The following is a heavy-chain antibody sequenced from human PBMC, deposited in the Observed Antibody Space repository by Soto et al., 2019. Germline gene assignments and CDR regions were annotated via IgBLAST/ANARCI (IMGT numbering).Heavy chain of an antibody. Sequence: GGSLRLSCAAFGFKISSSSMNWVRQAPGRGLEWVAYISDSGSNTLYADSVKGRFTISRDNSKNTLYLQMNSLRAEDTAVYYCARYLKLTFDYGMDVWGQGTTVTVSS. D-gene: IGHD3-10*01. V-gene: IGHV3-48*01. CDR3: ARYLKLTFDYGMDV. CDR1: GFKISSSS. CDR2: ISDSGSNT. J-gene: IGHJ6*02.